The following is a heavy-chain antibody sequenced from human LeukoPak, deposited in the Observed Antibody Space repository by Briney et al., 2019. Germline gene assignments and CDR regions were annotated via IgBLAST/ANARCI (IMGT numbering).Heavy chain of an antibody. J-gene: IGHJ5*02. V-gene: IGHV3-21*01. CDR3: ARAGKQLVRVNWFDP. CDR2: ISSSSSYI. CDR1: GFTFSSYS. D-gene: IGHD6-13*01. Sequence: GGSLRLSCAASGFTFSSYSMNWVRQAPGKGLEWVSSISSSSSYIYYADSVKGRFTISRDNAKNSLYLQMNSLRAEDTTVYYCARAGKQLVRVNWFDPWGRGTLVTVSS.